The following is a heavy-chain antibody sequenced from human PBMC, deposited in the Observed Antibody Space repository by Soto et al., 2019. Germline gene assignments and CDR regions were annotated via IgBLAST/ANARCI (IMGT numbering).Heavy chain of an antibody. Sequence: PGGSLRLSCAASGFTFSSYSMNWVRQAPGNGLEWVSYISSSSSTIYYADSVKGRFTISRDNAKNSLYLQMNSLRAEDTAVYYCAREWDGDGYNSGWFDPWGQGTLVTVSS. CDR3: AREWDGDGYNSGWFDP. J-gene: IGHJ5*02. CDR2: ISSSSSTI. D-gene: IGHD5-12*01. V-gene: IGHV3-48*01. CDR1: GFTFSSYS.